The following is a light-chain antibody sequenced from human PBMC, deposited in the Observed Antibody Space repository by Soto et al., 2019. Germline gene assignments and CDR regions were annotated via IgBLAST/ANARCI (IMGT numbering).Light chain of an antibody. CDR2: DVS. CDR3: SSYTSDSTYV. J-gene: IGLJ1*01. Sequence: QSVLTQPASVSGSPGQSITISCTGTSTDVGRYNYVSWYQQHPGKAPKLMIYDVSNRPSGVSSRFSGSKSGITASLTISGLQAEDEADYYCSSYTSDSTYVVGTGTKVPV. V-gene: IGLV2-14*01. CDR1: STDVGRYNY.